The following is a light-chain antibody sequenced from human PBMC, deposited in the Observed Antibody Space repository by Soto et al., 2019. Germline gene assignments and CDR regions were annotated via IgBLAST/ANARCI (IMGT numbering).Light chain of an antibody. J-gene: IGKJ3*01. Sequence: EIVLTQSPGTLSLSPGERATRSCRASQSVSSSYLAWYQQKPGQAPRLLIYGASSRATGIPDRFSGSGSGTDFTLIISRLEPEDFAVYYCQQYGSSPGFTFGPGTKVDIK. V-gene: IGKV3-20*01. CDR3: QQYGSSPGFT. CDR1: QSVSSSY. CDR2: GAS.